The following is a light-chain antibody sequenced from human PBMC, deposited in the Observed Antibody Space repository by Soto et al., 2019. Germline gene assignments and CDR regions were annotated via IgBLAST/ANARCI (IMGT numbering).Light chain of an antibody. V-gene: IGKV3-20*01. CDR1: QSVSSNY. J-gene: IGKJ3*01. Sequence: EIVLTQSPGTLSLSPGERATLSCRASQSVSSNYLAWYRQTPGQAPRLLISGASSRATGIPGRFSGSGSGTDFTLTISRLEPEDFAVYYCQLYDSSSLFSFGPGTKVEVK. CDR2: GAS. CDR3: QLYDSSSLFS.